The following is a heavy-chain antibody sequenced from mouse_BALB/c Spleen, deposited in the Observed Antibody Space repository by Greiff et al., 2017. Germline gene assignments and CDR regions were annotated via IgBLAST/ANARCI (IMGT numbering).Heavy chain of an antibody. CDR2: IWAGGST. CDR1: GFSLTSYG. V-gene: IGHV2-9*02. D-gene: IGHD2-14*01. Sequence: VQLVESGPGLVAPSQSLSITCTVSGFSLTSYGVHWVRQPPGKGLEWLGVIWAGGSTNYNSALMSRLSISKDNSKSQVFLKMNSLQTDDTAMYYCARDQGYDYFDYWGQGTTLTVSS. J-gene: IGHJ2*01. CDR3: ARDQGYDYFDY.